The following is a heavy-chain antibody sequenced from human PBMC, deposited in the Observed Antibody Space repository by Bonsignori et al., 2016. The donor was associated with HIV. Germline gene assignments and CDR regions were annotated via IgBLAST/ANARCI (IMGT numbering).Heavy chain of an antibody. J-gene: IGHJ4*02. CDR3: ARRGYSGYDYSGLFDY. V-gene: IGHV5-51*01. D-gene: IGHD5-12*01. CDR2: IYPGDSDT. Sequence: VRQMPGKGLEWMGIIYPGDSDTRYSPSFQGQVTISADKSISTAYLQWSSLKASDTAMYYCARRGYSGYDYSGLFDYWGQGTLVTVSS.